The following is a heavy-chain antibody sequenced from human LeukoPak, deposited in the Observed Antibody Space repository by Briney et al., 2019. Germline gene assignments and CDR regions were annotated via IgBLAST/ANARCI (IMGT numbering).Heavy chain of an antibody. V-gene: IGHV3-7*01. Sequence: PGGSLRLFCVASGFTISSYWMTWVRQAPGKGLEWVGNIKEDGSEKNYADSVNGRFTTSRDNAKNSLYLQMNSLRVEDTAVYYCARDPPGNYFDGTGYYSWGQGTLVTVSS. CDR2: IKEDGSEK. CDR1: GFTISSYW. J-gene: IGHJ5*02. D-gene: IGHD3-22*01. CDR3: ARDPPGNYFDGTGYYS.